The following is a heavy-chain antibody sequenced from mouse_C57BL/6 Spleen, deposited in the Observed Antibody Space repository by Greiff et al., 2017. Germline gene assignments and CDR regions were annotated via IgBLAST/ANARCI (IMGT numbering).Heavy chain of an antibody. CDR2: ISSGSSTI. CDR3: ARRISSYYAMDY. D-gene: IGHD1-1*01. Sequence: EVQLVESGGGLVQPGGSLKLSCAASGFTFSDYGMHWVRQAPEKGLEWVAYISSGSSTIYYADTVKGRFTISRDNAKNTLFLQMSSLRSEDTAMYYCARRISSYYAMDYWGQGTSVTVSS. V-gene: IGHV5-17*01. J-gene: IGHJ4*01. CDR1: GFTFSDYG.